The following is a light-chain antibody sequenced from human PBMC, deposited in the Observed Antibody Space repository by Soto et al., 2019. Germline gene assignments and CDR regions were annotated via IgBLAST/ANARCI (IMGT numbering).Light chain of an antibody. V-gene: IGKV3-11*01. CDR2: DAS. CDR1: QSVGSY. Sequence: EIVLTQSPATLSLSPGERVTLSCRASQSVGSYLAWYLQTPGQSPRLLIYDASNRAAGVPARFSGSGSGTDFTLTISSLGPEDLGVYYYQQRGPWPFAFGPGIKMDI. CDR3: QQRGPWPFA. J-gene: IGKJ3*01.